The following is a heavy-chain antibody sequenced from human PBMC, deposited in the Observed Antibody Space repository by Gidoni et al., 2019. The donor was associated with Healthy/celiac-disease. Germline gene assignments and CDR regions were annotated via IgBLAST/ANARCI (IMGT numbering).Heavy chain of an antibody. CDR3: ARAMAVADFDY. CDR1: VGSFVGYY. V-gene: IGHV4-34*01. J-gene: IGHJ4*02. Sequence: QVQLQQWGAGLLKHSETLSLTCAVYVGSFVGYYWSGIRQPPGKGLEWIGEINHSGSTNYNPPLKSRVSISVDTSKTQFSLKLSSVTPADPSVYYCARAMAVADFDYWGQGTLVTVSS. CDR2: INHSGST. D-gene: IGHD6-19*01.